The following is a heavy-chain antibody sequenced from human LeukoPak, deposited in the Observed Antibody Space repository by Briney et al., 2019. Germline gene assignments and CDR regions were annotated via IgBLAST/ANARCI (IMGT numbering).Heavy chain of an antibody. J-gene: IGHJ5*02. Sequence: GGSLRLSCAASGFTFSTSWMTWVRQAPGKGLEWVANIKQDGSEKYYVDSVKGRFAVSRDNAKNSLYLQMNSLRAEDTAVYYCARGSWYPYNWFDPWGQGTLVTVSS. CDR3: ARGSWYPYNWFDP. D-gene: IGHD6-13*01. V-gene: IGHV3-7*04. CDR1: GFTFSTSW. CDR2: IKQDGSEK.